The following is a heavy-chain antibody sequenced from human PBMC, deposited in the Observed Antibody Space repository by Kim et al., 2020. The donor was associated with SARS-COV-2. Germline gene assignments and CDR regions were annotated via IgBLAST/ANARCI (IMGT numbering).Heavy chain of an antibody. CDR1: GFTFGDYA. CDR2: IRSKAYGGTT. V-gene: IGHV3-49*04. Sequence: GGSLRLSCTASGFTFGDYAMSWVRQAPGKGLEWVGFIRSKAYGGTTEYAASVKGRFTISRDDSKSIAYLQMNSLKTEDTAVYYCTRDGCELTAGYFDLWGRGTLVTVSS. CDR3: TRDGCELTAGYFDL. J-gene: IGHJ2*01. D-gene: IGHD1-26*01.